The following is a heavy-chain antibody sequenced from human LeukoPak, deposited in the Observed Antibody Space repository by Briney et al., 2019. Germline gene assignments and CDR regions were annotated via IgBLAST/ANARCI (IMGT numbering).Heavy chain of an antibody. CDR3: ARIGYSSSSIDY. CDR2: INQDGSQE. Sequence: GGSLRLSCAASGFTFSNYWMSWVRQAPGKGLEWVADINQDGSQEYFVDSLKGRFTISRDNAKNSLFLQMNSLRAEDTAVYYCARIGYSSSSIDYWGQGTLVTVSS. V-gene: IGHV3-7*01. J-gene: IGHJ4*02. D-gene: IGHD6-6*01. CDR1: GFTFSNYW.